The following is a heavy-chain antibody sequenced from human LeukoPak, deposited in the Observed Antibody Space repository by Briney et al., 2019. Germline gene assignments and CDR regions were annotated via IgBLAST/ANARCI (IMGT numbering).Heavy chain of an antibody. Sequence: PGRSLRLSCAASGFTFDDYAMHWVRQAPGKGLEWVSGISWNSGSIGYADSVKGRFTISRDNSKNTLYLQMNSLRAEDTAVYYCARGGILTGYYDDYYYYYGMDVWGQGTTVTVSS. CDR1: GFTFDDYA. CDR3: ARGGILTGYYDDYYYYYGMDV. D-gene: IGHD3-9*01. CDR2: ISWNSGSI. V-gene: IGHV3-9*01. J-gene: IGHJ6*02.